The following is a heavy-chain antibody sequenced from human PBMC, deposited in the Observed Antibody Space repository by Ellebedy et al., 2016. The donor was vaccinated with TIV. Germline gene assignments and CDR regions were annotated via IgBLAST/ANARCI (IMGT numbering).Heavy chain of an antibody. V-gene: IGHV4-34*01. CDR3: AIGLYSSSNY. Sequence: SETLSLXXAVYGGSSSGYYWSWIRQPPGKGLEWIGEINHSGSTNYNPSLKSRVTISVDTSKNQFSLKLSSVTAADTAVYYCAIGLYSSSNYWGQGTLVTVSS. CDR1: GGSSSGYY. J-gene: IGHJ4*02. CDR2: INHSGST. D-gene: IGHD6-13*01.